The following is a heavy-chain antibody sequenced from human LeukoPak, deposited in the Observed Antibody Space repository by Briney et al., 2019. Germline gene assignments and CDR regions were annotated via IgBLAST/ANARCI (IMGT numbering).Heavy chain of an antibody. V-gene: IGHV3-48*01. CDR3: ARDKYYDFWSGYYTVGHFDY. Sequence: TGGSLRLSCAASGFTFSSYSMNWVRQAPGKGLEWLSYISSSSSTIYYADSVKGRFTISRDNAKNSLYLQMNSLRAEDTAVYYCARDKYYDFWSGYYTVGHFDYWGQGTLVTVSS. J-gene: IGHJ4*02. CDR2: ISSSSSTI. CDR1: GFTFSSYS. D-gene: IGHD3-3*01.